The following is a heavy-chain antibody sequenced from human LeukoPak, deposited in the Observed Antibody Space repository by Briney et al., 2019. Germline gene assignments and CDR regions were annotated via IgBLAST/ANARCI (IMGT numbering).Heavy chain of an antibody. CDR3: SRTIAARSFDF. CDR1: GFTFSSYW. V-gene: IGHV3-74*01. Sequence: TGGSLRLSCAASGFTFSSYWMHWVRQAPGKGLVWVSRINSDGSSTSYADSVKGRFTISRDNAKNTLYLQMNSLRAEDTAVYYCSRTIAARSFDFSGQGTLVTVSS. D-gene: IGHD6-6*01. J-gene: IGHJ4*02. CDR2: INSDGSST.